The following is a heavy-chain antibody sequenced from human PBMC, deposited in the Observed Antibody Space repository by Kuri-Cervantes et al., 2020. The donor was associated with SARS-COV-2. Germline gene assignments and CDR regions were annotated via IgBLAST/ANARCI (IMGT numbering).Heavy chain of an antibody. V-gene: IGHV3-23*01. CDR1: GFTFSSYA. CDR2: ISGSGGST. CDR3: AKDRVYCSGGSCPLYY. D-gene: IGHD2-15*01. Sequence: GESLKISCAASGFTFSSYAVSWVRQAPGKGLEWVSAISGSGGSTYYADSVKGRFTISRDNSKNTLYLQMNSLRAEDTAVYYCAKDRVYCSGGSCPLYYWGQGTLVTVSS. J-gene: IGHJ4*02.